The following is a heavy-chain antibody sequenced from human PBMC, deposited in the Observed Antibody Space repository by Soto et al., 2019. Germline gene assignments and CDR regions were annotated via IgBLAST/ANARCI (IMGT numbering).Heavy chain of an antibody. J-gene: IGHJ6*02. CDR3: AGGDYYHSSGYYFYYYATAV. CDR1: GGSISSSSYY. Sequence: PSESLSLTCTVSGGSISSSSYYWGWIRQPPGKGLEWIGNVYYGGSTYYNPSLKSRVTISVETSKSQFSLKLSSVTAADTAVYYCAGGDYYHSSGYYFYYYATAVRGQGTTVPVSS. CDR2: VYYGGST. D-gene: IGHD3-22*01. V-gene: IGHV4-39*01.